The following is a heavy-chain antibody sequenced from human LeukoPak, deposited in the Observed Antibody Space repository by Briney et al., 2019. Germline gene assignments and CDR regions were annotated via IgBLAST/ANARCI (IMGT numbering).Heavy chain of an antibody. J-gene: IGHJ4*02. V-gene: IGHV4-59*01. CDR2: IYYSGST. CDR1: GGSISSYY. CDR3: AGGAVPAANY. Sequence: PSETLSLTCTVSGGSISSYYWSWIRQPPGKGLEWIGYIYYSGSTNYNPSLKSRVTISVDTSKNQFSLKLSSVTAADTAVYYCAGGAVPAANYWGQGTLVTVSS. D-gene: IGHD2-2*01.